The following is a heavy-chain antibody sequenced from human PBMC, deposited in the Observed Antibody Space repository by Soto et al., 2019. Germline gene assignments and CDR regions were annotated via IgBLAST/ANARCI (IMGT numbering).Heavy chain of an antibody. CDR2: ISGSGGST. D-gene: IGHD2-15*01. CDR3: ATAIFGGHDY. V-gene: IGHV3-23*01. J-gene: IGHJ4*02. Sequence: EVQLLESGGGLVQPGGSLRLSCTASGFTFSVYAMSWVRQAPGKGLECVSGISGSGGSTSYADSVKGRFTISRENSKNTLSPQMNSLRSEERAVYYCATAIFGGHDYWGPGTLVSVSS. CDR1: GFTFSVYA.